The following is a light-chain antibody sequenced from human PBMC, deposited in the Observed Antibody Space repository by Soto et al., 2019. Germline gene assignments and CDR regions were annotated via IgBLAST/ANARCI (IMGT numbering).Light chain of an antibody. Sequence: EIVFTQSPGTLSLTPGERATLSCRASQSVSSTYLAWYQQKPGQAPRLLIYHASSRATGIPDRFSGSGSGTDFTLTISRLEPEDFAVYYCLQYGNSPTFGPGTKV. CDR2: HAS. CDR3: LQYGNSPT. V-gene: IGKV3-20*01. J-gene: IGKJ4*01. CDR1: QSVSSTY.